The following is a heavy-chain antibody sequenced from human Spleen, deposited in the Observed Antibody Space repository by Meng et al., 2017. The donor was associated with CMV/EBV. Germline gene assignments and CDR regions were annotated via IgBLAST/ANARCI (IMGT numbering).Heavy chain of an antibody. Sequence: GGSLRLSCAVSGFTFSGSGMAWVRQAPGKGLEWVAVISYDGSNKYYADSVKGRFTISRDNSKYTLYLQMNSLRAEDTAVYYCARETGAKGWFDPWGQGTLVTVSS. CDR2: ISYDGSNK. CDR1: GFTFSGSG. V-gene: IGHV3-30*03. J-gene: IGHJ5*02. CDR3: ARETGAKGWFDP. D-gene: IGHD1-14*01.